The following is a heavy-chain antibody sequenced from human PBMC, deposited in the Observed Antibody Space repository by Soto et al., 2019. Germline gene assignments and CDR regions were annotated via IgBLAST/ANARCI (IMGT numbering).Heavy chain of an antibody. D-gene: IGHD2-8*01. CDR1: GGSVSSGSYY. J-gene: IGHJ5*02. Sequence: SETLSLTCTVSGGSVSSGSYYWSWIRQPPGKGLEWIGYIYYSGSTNYNPSLKSRVTISVDTSKNQFSLKLSSVTAADTAVYYCALGYCTNGVCSGFDPWGQGTLVTAPQ. CDR3: ALGYCTNGVCSGFDP. CDR2: IYYSGST. V-gene: IGHV4-61*01.